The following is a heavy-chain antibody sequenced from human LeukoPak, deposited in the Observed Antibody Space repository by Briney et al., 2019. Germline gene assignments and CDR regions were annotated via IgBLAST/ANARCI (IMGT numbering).Heavy chain of an antibody. CDR3: ARGMGSGTYRRFDF. J-gene: IGHJ4*02. CDR2: ITPNSGAT. CDR1: GYTFTAYN. Sequence: ASVKVSCKASGYTFTAYNTHWVRQAPGQGPEWMGWITPNSGATNYAQQFQGRVTMTRDTSISTVYMELNNLISDDTAVYYCARGMGSGTYRRFDFWGQGTLVTVSS. V-gene: IGHV1-2*02. D-gene: IGHD3-10*01.